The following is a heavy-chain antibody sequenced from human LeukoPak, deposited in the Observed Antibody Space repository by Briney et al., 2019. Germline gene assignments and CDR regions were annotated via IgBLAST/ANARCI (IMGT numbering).Heavy chain of an antibody. D-gene: IGHD3-3*01. Sequence: SETLSLTCTVSGGSISSSSYYWGWIRQPPGKGLEWIGSIYYGGSTYYNPSLKSRVTISVDTSKNQFSLKLSSVTAADTAVYYCARGTIRFLEWSPPYYFDYWGQGALVTVSS. CDR3: ARGTIRFLEWSPPYYFDY. V-gene: IGHV4-39*07. CDR1: GGSISSSSYY. CDR2: IYYGGST. J-gene: IGHJ4*02.